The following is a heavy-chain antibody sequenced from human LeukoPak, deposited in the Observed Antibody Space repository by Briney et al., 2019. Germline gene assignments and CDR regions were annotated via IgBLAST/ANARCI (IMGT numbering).Heavy chain of an antibody. D-gene: IGHD5/OR15-5a*01. J-gene: IGHJ5*02. Sequence: SGPTLAKPTQTRTLTCTFSGFSLRTTGMCVSWIRQPPRKALEWLARIDWDNDKYYTTSLKTRLTISKDTSKNQVVLTMTNMDPVDTATYYCVRTRPVSGWFDPWGQGTLVTVSS. CDR2: IDWDNDK. V-gene: IGHV2-70*11. CDR3: VRTRPVSGWFDP. CDR1: GFSLRTTGMC.